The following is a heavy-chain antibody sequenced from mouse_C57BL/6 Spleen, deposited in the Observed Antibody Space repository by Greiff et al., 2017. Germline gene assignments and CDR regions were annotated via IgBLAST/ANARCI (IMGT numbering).Heavy chain of an antibody. CDR3: ARSCRGNDAMDY. CDR1: GYTFTSYW. J-gene: IGHJ4*01. V-gene: IGHV1-64*01. Sequence: QVQLQQPGAELVKPGASVKLSCKASGYTFTSYWMHWVKQRPGQGLEWIGMIYPNSGSTNYNEKFKSKATLTVDKSSSTAYMQLSSLTSEDSAVYYCARSCRGNDAMDYWGQGTSVTVSS. D-gene: IGHD2-1*01. CDR2: IYPNSGST.